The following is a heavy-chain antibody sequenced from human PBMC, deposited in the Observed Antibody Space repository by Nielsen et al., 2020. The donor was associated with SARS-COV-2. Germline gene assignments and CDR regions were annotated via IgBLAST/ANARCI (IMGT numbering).Heavy chain of an antibody. CDR3: ARGTGEDY. CDR2: INPNSGGT. J-gene: IGHJ4*02. CDR1: GYTFTGYY. D-gene: IGHD1-26*01. V-gene: IGHV1-2*04. Sequence: ASVKVSCKASGYTFTGYYMHWVRQAPGQGLEWMGWINPNSGGTNYAQKFQGWVPMTRDTSSSTDYLELSRLRSDDTAVDYCARGTGEDYWGQGTLVTVSS.